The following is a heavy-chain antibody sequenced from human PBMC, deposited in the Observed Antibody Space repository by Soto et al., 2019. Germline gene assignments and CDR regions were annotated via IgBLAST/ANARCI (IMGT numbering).Heavy chain of an antibody. D-gene: IGHD2-8*01. Sequence: QVQLVQSGAEVKEPGASVKVSCRAPEYTLTNYHMHWVRQAPGHGLEWMGAINPSGDITRYPQKFQGRITMTRDTSTSTVYMELTTLRSDDTAVYYCVRGHCDNVICRPCDFWGQGNLVTVSS. CDR3: VRGHCDNVICRPCDF. CDR1: EYTLTNYH. V-gene: IGHV1-46*03. CDR2: INPSGDIT. J-gene: IGHJ4*02.